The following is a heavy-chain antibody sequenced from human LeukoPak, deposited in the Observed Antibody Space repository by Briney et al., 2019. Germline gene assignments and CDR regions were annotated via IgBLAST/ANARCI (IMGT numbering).Heavy chain of an antibody. CDR2: IYYSGST. CDR1: GGSISSYY. J-gene: IGHJ3*02. D-gene: IGHD5-18*01. Sequence: SETLSLTCTVSGGSISSYYWSWIRQPPGKGLEWIGYIYYSGSTNYNPSLKSRVTISVDTSKNQFSLKLSSVTAADTAVYYCARLPGYSWGNAFDIWGQGTMVTVSS. CDR3: ARLPGYSWGNAFDI. V-gene: IGHV4-59*08.